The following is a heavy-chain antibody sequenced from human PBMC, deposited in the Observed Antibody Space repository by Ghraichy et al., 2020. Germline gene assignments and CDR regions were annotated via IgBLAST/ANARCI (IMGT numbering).Heavy chain of an antibody. V-gene: IGHV1-69*13. D-gene: IGHD1-7*01. CDR3: ARDRPPNWNYLVVEYFYYYGMDV. CDR2: IIPIFGTA. Sequence: SSVKVSCKASGGTFSTFAITWVRQAPGQGLEWMGGIIPIFGTANYAQRFQGRVTITADESTNTAYLELSSLRSEDTAVYYCARDRPPNWNYLVVEYFYYYGMDVWGQGTTVTVSS. J-gene: IGHJ6*02. CDR1: GGTFSTFA.